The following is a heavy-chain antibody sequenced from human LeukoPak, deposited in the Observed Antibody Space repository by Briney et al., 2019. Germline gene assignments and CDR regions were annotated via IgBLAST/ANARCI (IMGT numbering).Heavy chain of an antibody. CDR3: ARVYRRRGSAFDI. Sequence: ASVKVSCKASGYTFTSYYMHWVRQAPGQGLEWMGIINPSGGSTSYAQKFQGRVTMTRDASTSTVYMELSSLRSEDTAVYYCARVYRRRGSAFDIWGQGTMVTVSS. D-gene: IGHD3-16*01. CDR1: GYTFTSYY. CDR2: INPSGGST. J-gene: IGHJ3*02. V-gene: IGHV1-46*01.